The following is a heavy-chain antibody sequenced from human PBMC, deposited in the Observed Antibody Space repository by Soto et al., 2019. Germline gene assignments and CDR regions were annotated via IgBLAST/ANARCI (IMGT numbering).Heavy chain of an antibody. Sequence: TLSLTCTVSGGSISSRGYYCSWIRQFPGKGLEWIGDISYSESADYNPSRKSRVTISADTSKNQFSLKLSSVAAADTAVYYCAGGNDDAKRGYWGQGAQVA. V-gene: IGHV4-31*03. J-gene: IGHJ4*02. D-gene: IGHD1-1*01. CDR3: AGGNDDAKRGY. CDR2: ISYSESA. CDR1: GGSISSRGYY.